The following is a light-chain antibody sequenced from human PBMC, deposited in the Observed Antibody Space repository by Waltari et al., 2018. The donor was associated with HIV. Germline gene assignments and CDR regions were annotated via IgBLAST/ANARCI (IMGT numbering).Light chain of an antibody. J-gene: IGLJ2*01. V-gene: IGLV1-47*01. CDR2: RNN. Sequence: QSVLTQPPSASGAPGQSVTISCSGSASNNGGGFVYWFQQLPGTAPKLLMYRNNQRPSGFPDRFSASKSGTSASLAISGLRPDDEADYYCAAWDVSVSGRGVIFGGGTKLTVL. CDR3: AAWDVSVSGRGVI. CDR1: ASNNGGGF.